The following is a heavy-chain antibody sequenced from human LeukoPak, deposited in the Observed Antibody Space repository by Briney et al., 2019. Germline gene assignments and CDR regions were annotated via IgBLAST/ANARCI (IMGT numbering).Heavy chain of an antibody. CDR1: GGSFSGYY. CDR3: ARGLGMATNSGFDY. D-gene: IGHD5-12*01. CDR2: INHSGST. V-gene: IGHV4-34*01. Sequence: PSETLSLTCAVYGGSFSGYYWSWIRQPPGKGLEWIGEINHSGSTNYNPSLKSRVTISVDTSKNQFSLKLSSVTAADTAVYYCARGLGMATNSGFDYWGQGTLVTVSS. J-gene: IGHJ4*02.